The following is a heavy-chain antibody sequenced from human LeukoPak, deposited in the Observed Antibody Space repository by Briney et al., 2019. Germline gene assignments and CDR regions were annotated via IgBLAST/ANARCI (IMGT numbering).Heavy chain of an antibody. CDR3: ARHDYDFWSGSENYYFDY. CDR1: GGSISSYY. CDR2: IYYSGST. D-gene: IGHD3-3*01. V-gene: IGHV4-59*08. J-gene: IGHJ4*02. Sequence: PSETLSLTCTVSGGSISSYYWSWIRQPPGKGLEWIGYIYYSGSTNYNPSLKSRVTISVDTSKNQFSLKLSSVTAADTAVYYCARHDYDFWSGSENYYFDYWGQGTLVTVSS.